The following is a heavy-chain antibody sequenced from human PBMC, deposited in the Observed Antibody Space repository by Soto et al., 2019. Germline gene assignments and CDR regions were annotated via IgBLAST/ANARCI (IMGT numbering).Heavy chain of an antibody. J-gene: IGHJ4*02. Sequence: EVQLVESGGGLVQPGGSLRLSCAASGFTFSTYWMTWVRQPPGKGLEWVANMDQDGSETYYVDSVRGRFTVSRDNAKNSLYWQMNSLRVEDTAVYYCVCGGNFFIYWGQGTLVTVSP. CDR3: VCGGNFFIY. CDR1: GFTFSTYW. D-gene: IGHD3-16*01. CDR2: MDQDGSET. V-gene: IGHV3-7*01.